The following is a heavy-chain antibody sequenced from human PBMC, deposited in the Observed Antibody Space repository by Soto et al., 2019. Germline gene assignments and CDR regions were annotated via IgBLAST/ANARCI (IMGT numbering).Heavy chain of an antibody. CDR1: GGSISSGGYY. CDR2: IYYSGST. CDR3: ASTYYYGSGSRLLAFDI. V-gene: IGHV4-31*03. J-gene: IGHJ3*02. D-gene: IGHD3-10*01. Sequence: SETLSLTCTVSGGSISSGGYYWSWIRQHPGKGLEWIGYIYYSGSTYYNPSLKSRVTISVDTSKNQFSLKLSSVTAADTAVYYFASTYYYGSGSRLLAFDIWGQGTTVTVS.